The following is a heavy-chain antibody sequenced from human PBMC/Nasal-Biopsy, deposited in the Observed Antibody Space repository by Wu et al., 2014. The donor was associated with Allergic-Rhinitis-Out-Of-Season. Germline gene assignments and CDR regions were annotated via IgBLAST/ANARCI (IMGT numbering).Heavy chain of an antibody. Sequence: LRLSCAASGFTFGRSAMSWVRQAPGKGLEWVSFISGSGDSTYSADSVKGRFTISRDNSKKMLYLQMNSLRAEDTAVYHCAARGIVMVTATLWDWGQGTLVTVSS. V-gene: IGHV3-23*01. CDR3: AARGIVMVTATLWD. CDR2: ISGSGDST. J-gene: IGHJ4*02. D-gene: IGHD2-21*02. CDR1: GFTFGRSA.